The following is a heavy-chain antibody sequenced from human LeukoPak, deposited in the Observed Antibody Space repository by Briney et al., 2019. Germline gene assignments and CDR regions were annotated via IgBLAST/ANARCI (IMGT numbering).Heavy chain of an antibody. D-gene: IGHD6-13*01. CDR3: AREQQLALDY. Sequence: GRSLRLSCSASEFTFSSYTMKWVCPAPGKGVEWGSSISSSGSYIYYTDSVKGRFTISRDNAKNSLYLQMNSLRAEDTAMYYCAREQQLALDYWGQGTLVTVSS. CDR2: ISSSGSYI. V-gene: IGHV3-21*01. CDR1: EFTFSSYT. J-gene: IGHJ4*02.